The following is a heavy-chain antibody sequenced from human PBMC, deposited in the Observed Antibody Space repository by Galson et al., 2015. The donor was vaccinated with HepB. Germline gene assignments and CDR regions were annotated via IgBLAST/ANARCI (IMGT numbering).Heavy chain of an antibody. CDR1: GFTFSSYA. D-gene: IGHD6-19*01. V-gene: IGHV3-23*01. CDR3: AKGLQWLPNEDYFDY. CDR2: ISGSGGST. Sequence: SLRLSCAASGFTFSSYAMSWVRQAPGKGLEWVSAISGSGGSTYYADSVKGRFTISRDNSKNTLYLQMNSLRAEDTAVYYCAKGLQWLPNEDYFDYWGQGTLVTVSS. J-gene: IGHJ4*02.